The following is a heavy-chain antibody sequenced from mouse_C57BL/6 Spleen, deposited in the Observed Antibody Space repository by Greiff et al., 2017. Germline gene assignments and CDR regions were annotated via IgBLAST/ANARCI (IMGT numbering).Heavy chain of an antibody. Sequence: VQLQQPGAELVMPGASVKLSCKASGYTFTSYWMHWVKQRPGQGLEWIGEIDPSDSYTNYNQKFKGKSTLTVDKSSSTAYMQLSSLTSEDSAVYSCAIGTYSFDSWGPGTTLTVSS. CDR1: GYTFTSYW. J-gene: IGHJ2*01. D-gene: IGHD3-1*01. CDR2: IDPSDSYT. CDR3: AIGTYSFDS. V-gene: IGHV1-69*01.